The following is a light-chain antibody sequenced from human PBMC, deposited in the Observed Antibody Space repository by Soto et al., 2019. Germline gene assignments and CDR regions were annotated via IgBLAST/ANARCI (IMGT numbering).Light chain of an antibody. J-gene: IGKJ1*01. CDR3: QQNGSSRWT. Sequence: EIVLTQSPGTLSLSPGERATLSCRASQSVSTTYLAWYQQKPGQAPRLLIYGASSRATGIPDRCSGSGSGTNFTLTISRLEPEDLAVYYCQQNGSSRWTFGQGTKVEIK. CDR2: GAS. CDR1: QSVSTTY. V-gene: IGKV3-20*01.